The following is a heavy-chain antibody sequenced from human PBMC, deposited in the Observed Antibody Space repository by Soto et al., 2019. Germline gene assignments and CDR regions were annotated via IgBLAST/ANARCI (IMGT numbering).Heavy chain of an antibody. CDR2: IIPMFGAS. CDR3: ARDPKDPKTYYYGLDV. J-gene: IGHJ6*02. Sequence: QVQLVQSGAEVKKPGSSVKVSCKASGDTFSSYAISWVRQAPGQGLEWMGGIIPMFGASTYAQKFQARVTFTADESTATAYMELSSLRSDDTAVYCCARDPKDPKTYYYGLDVWGQGTTVTVSS. V-gene: IGHV1-69*12. CDR1: GDTFSSYA.